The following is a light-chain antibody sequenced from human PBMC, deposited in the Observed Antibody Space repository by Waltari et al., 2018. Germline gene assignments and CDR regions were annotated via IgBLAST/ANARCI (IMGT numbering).Light chain of an antibody. V-gene: IGKV1-16*01. CDR1: QDVGTF. J-gene: IGKJ2*03. CDR2: TAS. Sequence: DTQMTQSPSSLSASVGDRVTISCRASQDVGTFLAWFQQKPGKVPKSLIYTASNLQSGVPSRFSGSGSGTDFTLTINGLQPEDFATYYCQQYNSYPYSFGQGTRLEIK. CDR3: QQYNSYPYS.